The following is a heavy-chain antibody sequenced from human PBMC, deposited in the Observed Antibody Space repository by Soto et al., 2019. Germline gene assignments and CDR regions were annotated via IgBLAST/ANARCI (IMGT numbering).Heavy chain of an antibody. J-gene: IGHJ4*02. V-gene: IGHV4-39*01. D-gene: IGHD2-2*01. CDR1: NFSVLTSIYY. CDR3: ARNWNLALVPAAYFDS. Sequence: SETLSLTCTVSNFSVLTSIYYWAWIRQPPGKGLEWVGTVYYTGTTYYNPSLQSRVTISIDTSKNQFSLNLNSVTAADTAVYYCARNWNLALVPAAYFDSWGQGTLGTVSS. CDR2: VYYTGTT.